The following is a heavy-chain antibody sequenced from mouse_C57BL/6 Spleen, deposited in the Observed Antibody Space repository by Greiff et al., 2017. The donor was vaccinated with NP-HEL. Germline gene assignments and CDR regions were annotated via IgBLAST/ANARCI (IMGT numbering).Heavy chain of an antibody. D-gene: IGHD3-2*02. J-gene: IGHJ4*01. CDR3: ARQDSSGYVMDY. CDR2: ISSGGSYT. CDR1: GFTFSSYG. V-gene: IGHV5-6*02. Sequence: EVKLVESGGDLVKPGGSLKLSCAASGFTFSSYGMSWVRQTPDKRLEWVATISSGGSYTYYTDSVKGRFTISRDNAKNTLYLQMSSLKSEETAMYYCARQDSSGYVMDYWGQGTSVTVSS.